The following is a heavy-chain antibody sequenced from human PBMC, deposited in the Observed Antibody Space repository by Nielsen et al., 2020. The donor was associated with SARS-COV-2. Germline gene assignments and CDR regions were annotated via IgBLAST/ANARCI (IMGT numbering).Heavy chain of an antibody. J-gene: IGHJ5*02. CDR2: ISAYNGNT. D-gene: IGHD2-2*01. CDR1: GYTFTGNG. CDR3: ARGRTSGRNGNWFDA. Sequence: ASAKVTCKASGYTFTGNGSSWVRQPPGEGGEWRVWISAYNGNTNYAQKLQGRVTMTTDTSTSTAYMELRNLRSDDTAVYYCARGRTSGRNGNWFDAWGQGTLVTVSS. V-gene: IGHV1-18*04.